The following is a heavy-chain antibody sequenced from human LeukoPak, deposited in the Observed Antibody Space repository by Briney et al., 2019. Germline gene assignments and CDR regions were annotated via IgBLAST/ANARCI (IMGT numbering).Heavy chain of an antibody. CDR3: AKGSYYDSSGSFYFDY. CDR1: GFTFSSYA. D-gene: IGHD3-22*01. J-gene: IGHJ4*02. V-gene: IGHV3-23*01. CDR2: ISGSGDNT. Sequence: GGSLRLSCAASGFTFSSYAMSWIRQVPGKGLEWVSGISGSGDNTYYADSVKGRFTISRDNSKNTLYVQVNSLGTEDTAAYYCAKGSYYDSSGSFYFDYWGQGTLVTVSS.